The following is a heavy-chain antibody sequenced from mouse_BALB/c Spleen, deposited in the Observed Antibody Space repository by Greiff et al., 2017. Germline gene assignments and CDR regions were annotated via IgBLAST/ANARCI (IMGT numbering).Heavy chain of an antibody. J-gene: IGHJ2*01. CDR1: GYTFTSYW. CDR2: IFPGTGTT. CDR3: ARRGDGYYFDY. V-gene: IGHV1S132*01. D-gene: IGHD2-3*01. Sequence: VQRVESGAELVKPGASVKLSCKTSGYTFTSYWIQWVKQRPGQGLGWIGEIFPGTGTTYYNEKFKGKATLTIDTSSSTAYMQLSSLTSEDSAVYFCARRGDGYYFDYWGQGTTLTVSS.